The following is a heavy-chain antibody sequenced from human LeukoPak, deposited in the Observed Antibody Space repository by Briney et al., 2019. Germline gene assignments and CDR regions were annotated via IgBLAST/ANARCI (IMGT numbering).Heavy chain of an antibody. CDR3: ARIGAELPADY. CDR1: GFTFSSYS. V-gene: IGHV3-48*01. CDR2: ISISGTTI. Sequence: PGGSLRLSCAASGFTFSSYSMNWVRQAPGKGLELVSYISISGTTIYYADSVKGRFTISRDNAKNSLYLQMNSLRAEDTAVYYCARIGAELPADYWGQGTLVTVSS. D-gene: IGHD1-26*01. J-gene: IGHJ4*02.